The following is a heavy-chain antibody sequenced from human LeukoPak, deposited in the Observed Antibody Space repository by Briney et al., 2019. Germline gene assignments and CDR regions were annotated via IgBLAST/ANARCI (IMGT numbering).Heavy chain of an antibody. D-gene: IGHD4-17*01. CDR1: GLNLNSYA. CDR3: AKGSRSTVTTSYFDY. V-gene: IGHV3-23*01. Sequence: GGSLRLSCAVSGLNLNSYAMHWVRQAPGKGLEWVSSLSSSGADTYYADSVKGRFTSSRDNSKNTLYLQMRSLRVEDTAVYYCAKGSRSTVTTSYFDYWGQGTLVTVSS. J-gene: IGHJ4*02. CDR2: LSSSGADT.